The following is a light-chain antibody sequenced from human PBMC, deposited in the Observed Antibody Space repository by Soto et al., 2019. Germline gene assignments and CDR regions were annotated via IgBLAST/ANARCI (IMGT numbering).Light chain of an antibody. CDR3: QHYDHLPPLS. V-gene: IGKV1-33*01. Sequence: DIQKTQSPSSLSASVGDRVTITCQASQDIRNYLNWYQQKPGKAPSLLIYDASNLRTGVPLRFSGSGSGTDFTLTISSLQPEDIATYYCQHYDHLPPLSFGGGTRVEI. CDR1: QDIRNY. J-gene: IGKJ4*01. CDR2: DAS.